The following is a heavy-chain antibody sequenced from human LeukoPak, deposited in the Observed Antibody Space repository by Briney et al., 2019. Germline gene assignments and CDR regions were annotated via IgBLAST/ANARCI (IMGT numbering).Heavy chain of an antibody. J-gene: IGHJ4*02. Sequence: GASVNVSCKASGYTFTSYYMHWVRQAPGQGLEWMAIINPSGGSPTYAQKFQGRVTMTSDTSTSAVYVELSSLRSEDTAVYYCARDGGSHDFDYWGQGTLVTVFS. V-gene: IGHV1-46*01. D-gene: IGHD2-15*01. CDR3: ARDGGSHDFDY. CDR1: GYTFTSYY. CDR2: INPSGGSP.